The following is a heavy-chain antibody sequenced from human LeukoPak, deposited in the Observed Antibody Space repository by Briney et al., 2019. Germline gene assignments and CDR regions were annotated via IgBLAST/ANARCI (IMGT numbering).Heavy chain of an antibody. V-gene: IGHV4-59*01. D-gene: IGHD3-16*01. J-gene: IGHJ4*02. CDR3: ARGGVLKSVDY. CDR1: GGSFSGYY. Sequence: SETLSLTCAVYGGSFSGYYWTWVRQTPGKGLEWIGYVYDIGSTKYNPSLKSRVTISVDTSKNQFSLRLSSVTAADTAVYYCARGGVLKSVDYWGQGTLVAVSS. CDR2: VYDIGST.